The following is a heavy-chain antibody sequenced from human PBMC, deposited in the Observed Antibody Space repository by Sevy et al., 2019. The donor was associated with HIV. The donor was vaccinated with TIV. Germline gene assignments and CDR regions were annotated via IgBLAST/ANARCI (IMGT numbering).Heavy chain of an antibody. CDR1: GFTVSSNY. J-gene: IGHJ3*02. CDR2: IYSGGST. CDR3: AKTDSSVAFDI. V-gene: IGHV3-53*01. D-gene: IGHD3-22*01. Sequence: GGSLRLSCAASGFTVSSNYMSWVRQAPGKGLEWVSVIYSGGSTYYADYVTGRFTISRDNSKNTLYLQMNSLRAEDTAVYYCAKTDSSVAFDIWGQGTMVTVSS.